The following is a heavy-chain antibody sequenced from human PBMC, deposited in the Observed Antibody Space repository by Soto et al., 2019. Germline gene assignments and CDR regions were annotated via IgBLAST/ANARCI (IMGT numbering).Heavy chain of an antibody. CDR3: ARDEVGYSYAPGAFDI. CDR1: GYTFTSYG. Sequence: QVQLVQSGAEVKKPGASVKVSCKASGYTFTSYGISWVRQAPGQGLEWTGWISAYNGNTNYAQKLQGRVTMTTGTSTSRAYIELRSLRSDDTAVYYCARDEVGYSYAPGAFDIWGRGTMVTVSS. V-gene: IGHV1-18*01. CDR2: ISAYNGNT. D-gene: IGHD5-18*01. J-gene: IGHJ3*02.